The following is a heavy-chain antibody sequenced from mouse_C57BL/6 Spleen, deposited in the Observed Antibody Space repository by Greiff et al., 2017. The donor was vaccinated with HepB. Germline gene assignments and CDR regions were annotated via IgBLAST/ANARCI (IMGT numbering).Heavy chain of an antibody. J-gene: IGHJ4*01. CDR3: ARSVGNYDLSYAMDY. CDR2: IWSGGST. Sequence: QVQLKESGPGLVQPSQSLSITCTVSGFSLTSYGVHWVRQSPGKGLEWLGVIWSGGSTDYNAAFISRLSISKDNSKSQVFFKMNSLQADDTAIYYCARSVGNYDLSYAMDYWGQGTSVTVSS. V-gene: IGHV2-2*01. D-gene: IGHD1-1*01. CDR1: GFSLTSYG.